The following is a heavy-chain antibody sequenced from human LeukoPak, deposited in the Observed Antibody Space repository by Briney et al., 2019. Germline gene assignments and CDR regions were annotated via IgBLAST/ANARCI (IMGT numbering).Heavy chain of an antibody. V-gene: IGHV3-74*01. CDR1: GFTFSNSW. CDR3: AREGMVRGVPDAFDL. J-gene: IGHJ3*01. Sequence: GGSLRLSCAASGFTFSNSWMHWVRQTPGKGPVWVSCINTDGNIMRYADSVKGRFTISRDNAKNTLYLQMNSLRVEDTAVYYCAREGMVRGVPDAFDLWGQGTMVTVSS. CDR2: INTDGNIM. D-gene: IGHD3-10*01.